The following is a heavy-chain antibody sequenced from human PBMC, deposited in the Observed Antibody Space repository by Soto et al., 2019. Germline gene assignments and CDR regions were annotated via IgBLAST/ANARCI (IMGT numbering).Heavy chain of an antibody. D-gene: IGHD2-2*02. CDR2: IYPGDSDT. Sequence: GGSLRLSCKGSGYSFTTYWIGWVRQMPGKGLEWMGIIYPGDSDTRYSPSFQGQVTISADKSISTAYLQWSSLKASDTAMYYCATGGYCSSTSCYNFFDYWGQGTLVTVSS. J-gene: IGHJ4*02. CDR1: GYSFTTYW. V-gene: IGHV5-51*01. CDR3: ATGGYCSSTSCYNFFDY.